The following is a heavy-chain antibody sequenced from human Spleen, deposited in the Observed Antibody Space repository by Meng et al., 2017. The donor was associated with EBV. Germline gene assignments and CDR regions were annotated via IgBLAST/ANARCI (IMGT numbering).Heavy chain of an antibody. V-gene: IGHV4-61*01. CDR2: IYYTGNT. Sequence: QVQLQEAGPRLGKPSETLSLTCTVSGGSVSSGSYYWNWIRQPPGKGLEWIGYIYYTGNTNYNPSLKSRVSMSIDTSTNQFSLNLSPVTAADTAIYYCTRAGASLSPPSWGQGTLVTVSS. J-gene: IGHJ5*02. CDR3: TRAGASLSPPS. D-gene: IGHD3-10*01. CDR1: GGSVSSGSYY.